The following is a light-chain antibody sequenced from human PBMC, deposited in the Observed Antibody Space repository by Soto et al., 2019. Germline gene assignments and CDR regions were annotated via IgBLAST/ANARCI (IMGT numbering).Light chain of an antibody. J-gene: IGLJ1*01. Sequence: QSVLTQPASVSGSPGQSITISCTGSSRDIGTNNYVSWYQQHPGKAHNLIIYDVENRPSGASNRFSASTAAFTASLTISGLQAEDADDYCCSSYTTSYFYVFGPGTKVTVL. CDR3: SSYTTSYFYV. CDR1: SRDIGTNNY. CDR2: DVE. V-gene: IGLV2-14*03.